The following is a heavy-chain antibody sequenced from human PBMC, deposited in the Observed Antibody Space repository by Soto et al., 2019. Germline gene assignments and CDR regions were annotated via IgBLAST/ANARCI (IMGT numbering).Heavy chain of an antibody. Sequence: ASVKVSCKASGYTFTGYYMHWVRQAPGQGLEWMGWINPNSGDTNYAQKFQGRVTITADESTSTAYMELSSLRSEDTAVYYCARDGAPDSSSWSPYYYYGMDVWGQGTTVTVSS. J-gene: IGHJ6*02. V-gene: IGHV1-2*02. CDR1: GYTFTGYY. CDR2: INPNSGDT. CDR3: ARDGAPDSSSWSPYYYYGMDV. D-gene: IGHD6-13*01.